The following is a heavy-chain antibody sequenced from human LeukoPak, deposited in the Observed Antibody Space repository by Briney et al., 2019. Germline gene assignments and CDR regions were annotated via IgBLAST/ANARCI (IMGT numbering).Heavy chain of an antibody. CDR2: ISGSGGST. D-gene: IGHD6-19*01. CDR3: AKDRQWLVGVGFDY. V-gene: IGHV3-23*01. Sequence: GGSLRLSCAASGFTFSSYGMHWVRQAPGKGLEWVSAISGSGGSTYYADSVKGRFTISRDNSKNTLYLQMNSLRAEDTAVYYCAKDRQWLVGVGFDYWGQGTLVTVSS. CDR1: GFTFSSYG. J-gene: IGHJ4*02.